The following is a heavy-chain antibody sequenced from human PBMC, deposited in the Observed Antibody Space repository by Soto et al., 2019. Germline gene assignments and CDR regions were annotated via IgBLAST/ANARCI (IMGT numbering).Heavy chain of an antibody. V-gene: IGHV4-59*01. CDR2: IYYSGST. CDR3: ARDRRRGNAATPWGLVLDI. CDR1: GGSISSYY. J-gene: IGHJ3*02. D-gene: IGHD1-26*01. Sequence: SETLSLTCTVSGGSISSYYWSWIRQPPGKGLEWIGYIYYSGSTNYNPSLKSRVTISVDTSKNQFSLKLSSVTAADTAVYYCARDRRRGNAATPWGLVLDIWDQGTMVTVSS.